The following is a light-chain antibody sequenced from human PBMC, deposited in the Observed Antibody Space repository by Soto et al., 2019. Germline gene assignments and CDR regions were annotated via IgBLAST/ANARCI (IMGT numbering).Light chain of an antibody. Sequence: EIVMTQSPATLSVSPGERATLSCRASQSVGGNLAWYQQRPGRAPRLLIYDASTRATDIPARFSGSGSGTEFTLTISSLRSQAFGPYYCPQYNNSPLYTFGQGTNLEIK. J-gene: IGKJ2*01. CDR2: DAS. CDR1: QSVGGN. V-gene: IGKV3-15*01. CDR3: PQYNNSPLYT.